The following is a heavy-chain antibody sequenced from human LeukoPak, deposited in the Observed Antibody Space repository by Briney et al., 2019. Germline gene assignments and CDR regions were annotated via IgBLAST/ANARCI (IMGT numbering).Heavy chain of an antibody. CDR3: ARERSDDSSGYYPAFDY. CDR1: GGSISSSSYY. Sequence: PSETLSLTCTVSGGSISSSSYYWGWIRQPPGKGLEWIGSIYYSGSTYYNPSLKSRVTISVDTSKNQFSLKLSSVTAADTAVYYCARERSDDSSGYYPAFDYWGQGTLVTVSS. CDR2: IYYSGST. D-gene: IGHD3-22*01. J-gene: IGHJ4*02. V-gene: IGHV4-39*07.